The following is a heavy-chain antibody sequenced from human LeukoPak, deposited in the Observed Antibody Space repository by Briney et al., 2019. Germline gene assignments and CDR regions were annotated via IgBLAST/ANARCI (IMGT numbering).Heavy chain of an antibody. CDR2: IDPSDSYT. V-gene: IGHV5-10-1*01. CDR1: GYTFINYW. J-gene: IGHJ3*02. Sequence: GESLKISCKGSGYTFINYWISWVPQMPGKGLEWMGRIDPSDSYTNYSPSFQSHVTISADKSISTAYLQWSSLKASDTAMYYCARLSPAMGSGTYYLDAFDIWGQGTMVTVSS. D-gene: IGHD3-10*01. CDR3: ARLSPAMGSGTYYLDAFDI.